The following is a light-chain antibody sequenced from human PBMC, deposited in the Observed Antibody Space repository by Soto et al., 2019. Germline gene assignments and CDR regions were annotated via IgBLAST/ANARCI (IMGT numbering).Light chain of an antibody. Sequence: QSALTQPPSASGSPGQSVTISCTGTSSDVGGYDYVSWYQHHPGKAPQLMIYEVNKRPSGVPDRFSGSKSGNTASLTVSGLHADDEADYYCISFSDCTYVAFGGGTKLTVL. J-gene: IGLJ2*01. V-gene: IGLV2-8*01. CDR2: EVN. CDR1: SSDVGGYDY. CDR3: ISFSDCTYVA.